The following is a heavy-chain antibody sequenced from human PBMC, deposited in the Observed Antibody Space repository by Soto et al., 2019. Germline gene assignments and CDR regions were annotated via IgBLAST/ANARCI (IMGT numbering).Heavy chain of an antibody. CDR1: GLIFTNYA. V-gene: IGHV3-23*01. CDR2: IGGRGNSA. Sequence: GGSLRLSCAASGLIFTNYAMNWVRQAPGKGLEWVSVIGGRGNSAYYADSVQGRFTISRDNSKNTLSLQMSSLTADDTAIYYCVREGRGSFDFWGRGTMVTVSS. CDR3: VREGRGSFDF. J-gene: IGHJ3*01. D-gene: IGHD5-12*01.